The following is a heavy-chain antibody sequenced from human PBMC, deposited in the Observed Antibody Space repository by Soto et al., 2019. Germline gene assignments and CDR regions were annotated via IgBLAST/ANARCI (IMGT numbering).Heavy chain of an antibody. V-gene: IGHV4-39*01. CDR2: IYYSGRP. CDR1: GGSISSTTYY. J-gene: IGHJ5*02. CDR3: ARHFIGSSWFDP. Sequence: SETLSLTCTVSGGSISSTTYYWGWIRQPPGKGLEWIGSIYYSGRPYHNPSLKSRLTTSVDTSTNQFSLKLSSVTAADTAVYFCARHFIGSSWFDPWGQGTLVTVSS.